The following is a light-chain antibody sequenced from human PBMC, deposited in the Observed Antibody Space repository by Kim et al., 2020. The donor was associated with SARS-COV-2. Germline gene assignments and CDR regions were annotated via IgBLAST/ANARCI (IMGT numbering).Light chain of an antibody. Sequence: SPGERATLSCRASQSVSNNYLAWYQQKPGQAPRLLIYGASSRATGIPDRVSGSGSGTDFTLTISRLEPEDFAVYYCQRYGNSPITFGQGTRLEIK. CDR3: QRYGNSPIT. V-gene: IGKV3-20*01. CDR1: QSVSNNY. J-gene: IGKJ5*01. CDR2: GAS.